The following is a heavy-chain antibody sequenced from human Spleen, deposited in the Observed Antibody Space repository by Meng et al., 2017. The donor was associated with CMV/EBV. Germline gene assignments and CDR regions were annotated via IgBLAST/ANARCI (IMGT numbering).Heavy chain of an antibody. CDR2: IFSSGRI. V-gene: IGHV4-59*01. Sequence: SETLSLTCTVSGGSISGFYWHWIRQAPGRGLEWIGDIFSSGRIDYSPILQGRVTISVDTSKNQFSLRLNSLTAADTAAYFCARGTIFGVIFKGLGPFDLWGRGTMVTVSS. D-gene: IGHD3-3*02. CDR3: ARGTIFGVIFKGLGPFDL. CDR1: GGSISGFY. J-gene: IGHJ3*01.